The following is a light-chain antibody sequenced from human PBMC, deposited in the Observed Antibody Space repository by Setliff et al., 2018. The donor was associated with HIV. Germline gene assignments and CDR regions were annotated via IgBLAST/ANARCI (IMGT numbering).Light chain of an antibody. V-gene: IGLV2-8*01. CDR1: SGDVGGYNY. CDR3: SSYAGNKGDV. J-gene: IGLJ1*01. CDR2: EVT. Sequence: QSVLTQPPSASGSPGQSVTISCTGTSGDVGGYNYVSWYQQYPGKAPKLLIHEVTTRPSGVPDRFSGSKSGNTASLTVSGLQAEDEADYYCSSYAGNKGDVFGTGTKGTVL.